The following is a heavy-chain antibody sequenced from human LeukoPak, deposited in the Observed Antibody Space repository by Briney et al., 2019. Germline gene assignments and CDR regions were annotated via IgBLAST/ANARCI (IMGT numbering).Heavy chain of an antibody. CDR3: ARVGSSGSPFSSLDS. J-gene: IGHJ4*02. D-gene: IGHD6-19*01. Sequence: PGRSLRLSCAASRFTFSNYCMHWVRQAPGKGLEWVAVIWFDGSNKYYADSVKGRFTISRDNSKNTLFLLMNGLRAEDTAVYYGARVGSSGSPFSSLDSWGRGTLVTVSS. CDR2: IWFDGSNK. CDR1: RFTFSNYC. V-gene: IGHV3-33*01.